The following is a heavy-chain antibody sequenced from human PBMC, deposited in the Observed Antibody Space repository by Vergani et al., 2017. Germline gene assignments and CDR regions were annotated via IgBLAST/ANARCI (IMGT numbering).Heavy chain of an antibody. J-gene: IGHJ4*02. CDR2: ISSSGSTI. Sequence: EVQLLESGGGLVQPGGSLRLSCAASGFTFSSYEMNWVRQAPGKGLEWVSYISSSGSTIYYADSVKGRFTISRDNAKNSLYLQMNSLRAEDTAVYYCALLWFGESIDYWGQGTLVTVSS. CDR1: GFTFSSYE. CDR3: ALLWFGESIDY. D-gene: IGHD3-10*01. V-gene: IGHV3-48*03.